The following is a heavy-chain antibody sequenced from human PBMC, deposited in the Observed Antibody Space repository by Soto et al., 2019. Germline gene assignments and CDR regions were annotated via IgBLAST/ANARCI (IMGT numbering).Heavy chain of an antibody. J-gene: IGHJ4*02. CDR2: ITSDTNTI. Sequence: EVQLVESGGGLVHPGGSLRLSCGASGFRFSIYSMNWVRQAPGKGLEWSAYITSDTNTIKYADSVKGRFTISRDNDKNLVFLQVNSLRDEDTAVYYCARSVEGHFDYWGQGTVVTVSA. D-gene: IGHD6-19*01. CDR1: GFRFSIYS. CDR3: ARSVEGHFDY. V-gene: IGHV3-48*02.